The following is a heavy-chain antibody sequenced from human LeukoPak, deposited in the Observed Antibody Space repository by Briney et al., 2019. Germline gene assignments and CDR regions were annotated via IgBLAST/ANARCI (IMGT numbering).Heavy chain of an antibody. V-gene: IGHV3-23*01. Sequence: PGGSLRLSCAASRFTFSSYGMTWVRQAPGKGLEWVSTINTSGGTTYYTDSVKGRFTGSRDNSKNTLYLQMNSLRAEDTAVYYCAKGYNWHDRWGQGTLVTVSS. CDR3: AKGYNWHDR. J-gene: IGHJ5*02. CDR2: INTSGGTT. CDR1: RFTFSSYG.